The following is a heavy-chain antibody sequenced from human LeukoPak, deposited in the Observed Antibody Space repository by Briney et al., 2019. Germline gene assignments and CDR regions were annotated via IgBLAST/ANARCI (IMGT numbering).Heavy chain of an antibody. CDR3: ARPESGNYYFDY. V-gene: IGHV3-33*01. J-gene: IGHJ4*02. Sequence: GGSLRLSCAASGFTFSSYGMHWVRQAPGKGPEWVALIWYDGSNKYHADSVKGRFTISRDNSKNTLYLQMNSLRAEDTAVYYCARPESGNYYFDYWGQGTLVTVSS. CDR2: IWYDGSNK. CDR1: GFTFSSYG. D-gene: IGHD1-26*01.